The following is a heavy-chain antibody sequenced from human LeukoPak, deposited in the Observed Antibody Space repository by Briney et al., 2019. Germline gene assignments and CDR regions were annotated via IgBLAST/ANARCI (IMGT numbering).Heavy chain of an antibody. Sequence: GGSLRLSCAAPGYTFSIYWMNWVRQAPGKGLEWVASIKQDGSETYYMESVQGRFTISRGNDMNFLYLQLSSLRAEDTAVYYCTRENSGSLSLEYWGQGTLVTVSS. J-gene: IGHJ4*02. CDR1: GYTFSIYW. V-gene: IGHV3-7*01. CDR2: IKQDGSET. D-gene: IGHD1-26*01. CDR3: TRENSGSLSLEY.